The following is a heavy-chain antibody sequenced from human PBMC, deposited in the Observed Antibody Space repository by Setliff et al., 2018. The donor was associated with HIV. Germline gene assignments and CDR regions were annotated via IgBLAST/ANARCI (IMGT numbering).Heavy chain of an antibody. V-gene: IGHV1-2*06. CDR1: GYTFIDYY. D-gene: IGHD3-16*01. J-gene: IGHJ6*04. Sequence: ASVKVSCKASGYTFIDYYMHWVRQAPGQGLEWMGRINPKTGDTKYKQKFQGRVTMTRDASINTAYMELSGLRSDDTAVYYCARDWNYVVDVWGKGTTVTVSS. CDR3: ARDWNYVVDV. CDR2: INPKTGDT.